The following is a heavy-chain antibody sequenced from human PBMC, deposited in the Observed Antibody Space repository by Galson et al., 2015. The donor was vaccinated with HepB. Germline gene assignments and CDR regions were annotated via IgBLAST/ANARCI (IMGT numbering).Heavy chain of an antibody. CDR2: IRGSGGST. Sequence: SLRLSCAASGFTFSSYAMSWVRQAPGKGLEWVSAIRGSGGSTYYADSVKGRFTISRDNSKNTLYLRMNSLRAEDTAVYYCAKTPREGGEVWFGEAYRDDAFDIWGQGTMVTVSS. V-gene: IGHV3-23*01. D-gene: IGHD3-10*01. CDR1: GFTFSSYA. J-gene: IGHJ3*02. CDR3: AKTPREGGEVWFGEAYRDDAFDI.